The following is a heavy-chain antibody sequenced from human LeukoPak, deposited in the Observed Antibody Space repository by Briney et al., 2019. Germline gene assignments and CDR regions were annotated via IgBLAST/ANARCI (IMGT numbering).Heavy chain of an antibody. V-gene: IGHV3-30-3*01. D-gene: IGHD6-13*01. Sequence: GGSLRLSCSASGFTFSDYAMDWVRQAPGKGLECVAVISSDVYDGTTEYYADSVKGRFTISRDNSKNTVYLQMNSLRGEDTAVYYCASTAAATDPPGFWGQGTLDTVSS. CDR3: ASTAAATDPPGF. CDR1: GFTFSDYA. CDR2: ISSDVYDGTTE. J-gene: IGHJ4*02.